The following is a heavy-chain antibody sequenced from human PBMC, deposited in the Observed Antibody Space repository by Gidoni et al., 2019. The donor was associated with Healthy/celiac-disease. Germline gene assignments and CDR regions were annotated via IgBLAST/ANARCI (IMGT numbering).Heavy chain of an antibody. J-gene: IGHJ4*02. Sequence: EVQLLESGGGLVQPGGSLRLSCAASGFTFSSYAMSWVRQAPGKGLEWGSAISGSGGSTYCADSVKGRFTISRDNSKNTLYLQMNSLRAEDTAVYYCAKEQIWFGELFRFDYWGQGTLVTVSS. CDR1: GFTFSSYA. CDR2: ISGSGGST. V-gene: IGHV3-23*01. D-gene: IGHD3-10*01. CDR3: AKEQIWFGELFRFDY.